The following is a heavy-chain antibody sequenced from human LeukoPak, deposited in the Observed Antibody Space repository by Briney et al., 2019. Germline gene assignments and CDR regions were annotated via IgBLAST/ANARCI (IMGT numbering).Heavy chain of an antibody. CDR2: IYYSGST. J-gene: IGHJ4*02. V-gene: IGHV4-30-4*01. D-gene: IGHD3-10*01. CDR3: ARAEFDRGSGGLFDY. CDR1: GGSISSGDYY. Sequence: SETLSLTCTVSGGSISSGDYYWSWIRQPPGKGLEWIGYIYYSGSTYYNPSLKSRVTISVDTSTNQFSLKLSSVTAADTAVYYCARAEFDRGSGGLFDYWGQGTLVTVSS.